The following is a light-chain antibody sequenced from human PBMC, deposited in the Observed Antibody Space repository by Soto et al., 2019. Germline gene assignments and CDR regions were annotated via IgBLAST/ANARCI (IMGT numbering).Light chain of an antibody. CDR1: SGHSNYA. CDR3: QTWGTGPWV. Sequence: QLVLTQSPSASASLGASVKLTCTLSSGHSNYAIAWHQQQPEKGPRYLMTLNSDGSHSKGDGIPDRFSGSSSGAERYLTISSLQSEDEADYYCQTWGTGPWVFGGGTKLTVL. J-gene: IGLJ3*02. V-gene: IGLV4-69*01. CDR2: LNSDGSH.